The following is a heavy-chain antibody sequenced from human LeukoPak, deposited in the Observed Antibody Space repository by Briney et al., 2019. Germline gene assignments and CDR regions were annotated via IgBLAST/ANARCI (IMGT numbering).Heavy chain of an antibody. CDR3: ARRYSYGSLDY. Sequence: GGSLRLSCAASGFTFSSYAMHWVRQAPGKGLEYVSAISSNGGSTYYANSVKGRFTISSDNSKNTLYLQMGSLRAEDMAVYYCARRYSYGSLDYWGQGTLVTVSS. V-gene: IGHV3-64*01. CDR1: GFTFSSYA. J-gene: IGHJ4*02. CDR2: ISSNGGST. D-gene: IGHD5-18*01.